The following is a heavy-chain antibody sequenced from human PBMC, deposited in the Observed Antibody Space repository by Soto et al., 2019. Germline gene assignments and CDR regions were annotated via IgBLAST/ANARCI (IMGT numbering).Heavy chain of an antibody. V-gene: IGHV4-4*02. CDR2: IYHSGST. D-gene: IGHD3-3*01. Sequence: SETLSLTCAVSGGSIISSNWWSFVRQPPGKGLEWIGEIYHSGSTNYNPSLKSRVTISVDKSKNQFSLKLSSVTAADTAVYYCARSIDYDFWSGYSGHYGMDVWGQGTTVTVSS. J-gene: IGHJ6*02. CDR1: GGSIISSNW. CDR3: ARSIDYDFWSGYSGHYGMDV.